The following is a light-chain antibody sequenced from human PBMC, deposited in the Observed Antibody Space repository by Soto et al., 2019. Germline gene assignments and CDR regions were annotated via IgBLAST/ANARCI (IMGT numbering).Light chain of an antibody. CDR2: AAS. CDR3: QQSYSTPWT. V-gene: IGKV1-39*01. CDR1: QSISSY. J-gene: IGKJ1*01. Sequence: DIQLTQSPSSLSASVGDRVTITCRASQSISSYLNWYQQKPGKAPKLMIYAASSLQSGVPSRLSGSGSGTDFTLTIRSLQPEDFATYYCQQSYSTPWTFGQGNRVDI.